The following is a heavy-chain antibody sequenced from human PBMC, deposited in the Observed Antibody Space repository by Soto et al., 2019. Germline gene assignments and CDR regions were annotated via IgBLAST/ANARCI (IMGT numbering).Heavy chain of an antibody. D-gene: IGHD2-21*02. CDR3: ARGLSVGDADWFDH. Sequence: QVQLVQSGAEVKKPGASVKVSCKASGYTFTSYAMHWVRQAPGQRLEWMGWINAGNGNTKYAQKFQGRVTVTRDTSASTGYMEMSSLSSEDTAVYYCARGLSVGDADWFDHWGQGTLVTVSS. V-gene: IGHV1-3*01. CDR2: INAGNGNT. CDR1: GYTFTSYA. J-gene: IGHJ5*02.